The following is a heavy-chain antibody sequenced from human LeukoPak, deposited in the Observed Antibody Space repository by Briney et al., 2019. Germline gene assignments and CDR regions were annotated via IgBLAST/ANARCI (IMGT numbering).Heavy chain of an antibody. CDR1: GFNLGGYY. V-gene: IGHV3-11*01. J-gene: IGHJ5*02. D-gene: IGHD2-8*02. CDR3: ARNLLGHCTGDGCYSNWFDP. CDR2: ISSSAGSI. Sequence: GGSLRLSCAASGFNLGGYYMSWIRQAPGKGLEWIADISSSAGSIYYTDSVKGRFTISRDNAEKSLSLQMDNLRVEDTTVYYCARNLLGHCTGDGCYSNWFDPWGQGTLVTVS.